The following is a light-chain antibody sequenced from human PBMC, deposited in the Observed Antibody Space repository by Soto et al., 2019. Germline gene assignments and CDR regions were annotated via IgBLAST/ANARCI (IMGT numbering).Light chain of an antibody. CDR2: AAS. CDR1: QGIGSY. V-gene: IGKV1-9*01. J-gene: IGKJ4*02. Sequence: IQLTQSPSFLSASVGDGVTITCRASQGIGSYLAWYQQKPGKAPNLLIYAASTLQSGVPSRFSGSGSGTEFTLTISSLQPEDFATYYCQQLNSYPLAFGGGTKVEIK. CDR3: QQLNSYPLA.